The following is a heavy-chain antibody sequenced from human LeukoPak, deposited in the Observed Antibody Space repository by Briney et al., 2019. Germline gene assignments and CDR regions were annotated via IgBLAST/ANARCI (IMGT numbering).Heavy chain of an antibody. V-gene: IGHV1-18*01. D-gene: IGHD1-7*01. CDR3: TRGNYGDY. J-gene: IGHJ4*02. CDR1: GYTFTSSG. CDR2: ISGYNGNT. Sequence: ASVKVSCKPSGYTFTSSGIRWVRQAPGQGLEWMGWISGYNGNTNCVQKLQGIVTMTTDTATSTAYMELRSLRSDNTAVYYWTRGNYGDYWGQGNLVTVSS.